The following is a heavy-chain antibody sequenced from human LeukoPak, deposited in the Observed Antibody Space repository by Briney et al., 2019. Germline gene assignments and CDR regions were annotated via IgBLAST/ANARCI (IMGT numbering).Heavy chain of an antibody. CDR2: IKDDGSHT. V-gene: IGHV3-74*01. J-gene: IGHJ4*02. Sequence: GGSLRLSCAASGFTFSSHWMHWVRQAPGEELVWVSRIKDDGSHTNYADSVKGRFTISRDNAKNTLSLQMNSLRAEDTAVYYCARGSGIITGIDEWGQGTLVTVSS. D-gene: IGHD6-25*01. CDR1: GFTFSSHW. CDR3: ARGSGIITGIDE.